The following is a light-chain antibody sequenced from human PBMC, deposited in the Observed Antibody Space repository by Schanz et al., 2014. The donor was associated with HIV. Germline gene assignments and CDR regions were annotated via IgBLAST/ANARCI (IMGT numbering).Light chain of an antibody. CDR2: GAS. Sequence: EIVLTQSPGTLTLSPGERVTLSCRASQSVSTTSLAWYQHKPGQSPRLLIYGASFRATGIPDRFSGSGSGTDFTLTISRLEPEDFAVYYCQQYGSSFGPGTKVEIK. V-gene: IGKV3-20*01. CDR3: QQYGSS. J-gene: IGKJ3*01. CDR1: QSVSTTS.